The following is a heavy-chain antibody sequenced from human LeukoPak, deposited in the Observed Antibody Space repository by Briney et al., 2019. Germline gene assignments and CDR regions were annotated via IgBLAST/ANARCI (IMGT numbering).Heavy chain of an antibody. J-gene: IGHJ4*02. CDR3: FREGGD. CDR2: INIDERIT. V-gene: IGHV3-74*01. Sequence: GGSLRLSCAASGFIFSTQRMHWVRQAPGKGLVWVSYINIDERITGYADSVKGRFTISRDNAKNTLYLQMNSLRVEDTAIYYCFREGGDWGQGTLVTVSS. D-gene: IGHD3-10*01. CDR1: GFIFSTQR.